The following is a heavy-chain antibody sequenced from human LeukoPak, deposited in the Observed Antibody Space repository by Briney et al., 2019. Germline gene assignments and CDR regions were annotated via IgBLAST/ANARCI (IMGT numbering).Heavy chain of an antibody. V-gene: IGHV1-69*05. J-gene: IGHJ4*02. Sequence: SVKVSCKASGGTFSSYAISVVRQAPGQGLEWMVGIIPIFGTANYAQKFQGRVTITTDESTSTAYMELSRLRSEDTAVYYCARGPPQARNFDYWGQGTLVTVSS. CDR2: IIPIFGTA. CDR3: ARGPPQARNFDY. CDR1: GGTFSSYA. D-gene: IGHD6-6*01.